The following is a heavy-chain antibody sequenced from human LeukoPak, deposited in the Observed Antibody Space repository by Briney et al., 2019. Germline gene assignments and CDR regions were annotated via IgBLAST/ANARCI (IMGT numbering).Heavy chain of an antibody. J-gene: IGHJ4*02. CDR2: IIYDGSEE. CDR3: ARGLEDVDMATFDY. D-gene: IGHD5-24*01. Sequence: GGSLRLSCAASGFTFSSYAMHWVRQAPGKGLEWVAVIIYDGSEEYYADSVRGRFTISRDNSENTLYLQIDSLRGEDTAVYYCARGLEDVDMATFDYWGQGTLVTVSS. V-gene: IGHV3-30-3*01. CDR1: GFTFSSYA.